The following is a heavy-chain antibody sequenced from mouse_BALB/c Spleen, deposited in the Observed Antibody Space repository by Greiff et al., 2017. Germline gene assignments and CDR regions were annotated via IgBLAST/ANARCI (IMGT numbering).Heavy chain of an antibody. CDR1: GYTFTSYW. CDR3: TREGLLWSNYFDD. CDR2: IYPGSGST. J-gene: IGHJ2*01. V-gene: IGHV1S22*01. Sequence: LQQPGSELVRPGASVKLSCKASGYTFTSYWMHWVKQRHGQGLEWIGNIYPGSGSTNYDEKFKSKGTLTVDTSSSTAYMHLSSLTSEDSAVYYCTREGLLWSNYFDDWGQGTTLTVSS. D-gene: IGHD2-10*01.